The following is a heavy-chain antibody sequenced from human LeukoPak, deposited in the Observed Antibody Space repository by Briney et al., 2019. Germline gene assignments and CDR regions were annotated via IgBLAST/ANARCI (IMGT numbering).Heavy chain of an antibody. CDR3: ASHPLGYCSSTSCYMGDFEDY. J-gene: IGHJ4*02. Sequence: SETLSLTCTVSGGSISSSSYYWGWIRQPPGKGLEWIGSIYYSGSTNYNPSLKSRVTISVDTSKNQFSLKLSSVTAADTAVYYCASHPLGYCSSTSCYMGDFEDYWGQGTLVTVSS. CDR2: IYYSGST. D-gene: IGHD2-2*02. CDR1: GGSISSSSYY. V-gene: IGHV4-39*07.